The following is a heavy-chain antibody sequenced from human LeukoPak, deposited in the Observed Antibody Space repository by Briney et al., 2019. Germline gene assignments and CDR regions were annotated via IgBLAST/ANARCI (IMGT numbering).Heavy chain of an antibody. Sequence: GASVKVSCKASGYTFTGHYVHWLRQAPGQGLTSMGWINPNSGGTDYAQQYQGRVTLTRDTSITTVYMELSSLTSDDSAVYYCARAFFNSGFDYWGQGTLVTVSS. D-gene: IGHD3-3*02. CDR3: ARAFFNSGFDY. J-gene: IGHJ4*02. V-gene: IGHV1-2*02. CDR2: INPNSGGT. CDR1: GYTFTGHY.